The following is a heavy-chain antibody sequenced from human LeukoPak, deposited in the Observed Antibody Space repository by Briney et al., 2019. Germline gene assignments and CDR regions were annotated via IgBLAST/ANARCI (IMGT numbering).Heavy chain of an antibody. CDR3: ANTAVVPAAT. Sequence: GSLRLSCAASGFTFSSCAVHWVRQAPGKGLEWVAFIRYDGTNKYYADSVKGRFTISRDNSKDTLWLQMNSLRPEDTAVYYCANTAVVPAATWGQGTLVTVSS. J-gene: IGHJ5*02. CDR2: IRYDGTNK. V-gene: IGHV3-30*02. D-gene: IGHD2-2*01. CDR1: GFTFSSCA.